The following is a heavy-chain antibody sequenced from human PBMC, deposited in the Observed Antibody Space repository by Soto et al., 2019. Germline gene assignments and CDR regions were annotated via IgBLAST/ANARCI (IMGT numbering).Heavy chain of an antibody. D-gene: IGHD1-1*01. CDR3: ARDNWNDDAFDI. V-gene: IGHV3-33*01. Sequence: GGSLRLSCAASGFTFSSYGMHWVRQAPGKGLEWVAVIWYDGSNKYYADSVKGRFTISRANSKNTLYLQMNSLRAEDTAVYYCARDNWNDDAFDIWGQGTMVTVSS. CDR1: GFTFSSYG. J-gene: IGHJ3*02. CDR2: IWYDGSNK.